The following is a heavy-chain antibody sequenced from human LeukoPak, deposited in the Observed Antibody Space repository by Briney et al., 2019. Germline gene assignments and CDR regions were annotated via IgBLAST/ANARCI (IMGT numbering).Heavy chain of an antibody. J-gene: IGHJ4*02. Sequence: GGSLRLSCAASGFTFSSYGMHWVRQAPGKGLEWVAVISYDGSNKYYADSVKGRFTISRDNSKNTLYLQMNSLRAEDTAVYYCARAHDYGGPYFDYWGQGTLVTVSS. V-gene: IGHV3-30*03. CDR2: ISYDGSNK. D-gene: IGHD4-23*01. CDR1: GFTFSSYG. CDR3: ARAHDYGGPYFDY.